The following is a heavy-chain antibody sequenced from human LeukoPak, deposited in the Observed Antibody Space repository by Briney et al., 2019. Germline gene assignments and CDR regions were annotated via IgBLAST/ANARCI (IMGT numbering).Heavy chain of an antibody. V-gene: IGHV1-46*02. D-gene: IGHD1-26*01. J-gene: IGHJ4*02. CDR1: GYTFNSYY. CDR3: ARVSGGSYFRFDY. CDR2: INPSGGIT. Sequence: ASVTVSCKASGYTFNSYYMHWVRQAPGQGLEWMGIINPSGGITSYAQKFQGRVTMTRDTSTSTVYMELSSLRSEDTAVYYCARVSGGSYFRFDYWGQGTLVTVSS.